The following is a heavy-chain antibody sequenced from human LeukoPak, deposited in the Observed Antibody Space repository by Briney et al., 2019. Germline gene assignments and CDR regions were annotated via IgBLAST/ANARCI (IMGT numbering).Heavy chain of an antibody. D-gene: IGHD1-1*01. CDR1: GLTLSSYS. Sequence: GGSLRLSCAASGLTLSSYSMNWVRQAPGNGLVWVSSISSSSSYIYYADSVKGRFTIYRDNAKNSLYLQMNSMRAEDTAVYYCARGRSPGTSMEYYYYMDVWGKGTTVTVSS. CDR3: ARGRSPGTSMEYYYYMDV. J-gene: IGHJ6*03. V-gene: IGHV3-21*01. CDR2: ISSSSSYI.